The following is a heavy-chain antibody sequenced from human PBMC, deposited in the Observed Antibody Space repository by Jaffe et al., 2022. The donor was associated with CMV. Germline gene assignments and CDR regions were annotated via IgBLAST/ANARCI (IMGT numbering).Heavy chain of an antibody. J-gene: IGHJ4*02. Sequence: EVQLVESGGGLVQPGRSLRLSCTVSGFTFGDYAMSWVRQAPGKGLEWLGLIRSKLDGGATEYAASVKGRFTILRDDSKNIAYLQMDSLKTEDTAVYYCYDHVGYWGQGTLVIVSS. CDR1: GFTFGDYA. CDR2: IRSKLDGGAT. D-gene: IGHD3-16*01. V-gene: IGHV3-49*04. CDR3: YDHVGY.